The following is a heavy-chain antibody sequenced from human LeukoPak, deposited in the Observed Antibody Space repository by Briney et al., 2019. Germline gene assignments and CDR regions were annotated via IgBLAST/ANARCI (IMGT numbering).Heavy chain of an antibody. CDR2: ISAYNGNT. D-gene: IGHD6-19*01. J-gene: IGHJ5*02. Sequence: ASVNVSCKASGYTFTSYGISWVRQAPGQGLEGMGWISAYNGNTNYAQKFQGRVTMTRDTSISTAYMELSRLRSDDTAVYYCARQAGGSGCCNWFDPWGQGTLVTVSS. CDR1: GYTFTSYG. V-gene: IGHV1-18*01. CDR3: ARQAGGSGCCNWFDP.